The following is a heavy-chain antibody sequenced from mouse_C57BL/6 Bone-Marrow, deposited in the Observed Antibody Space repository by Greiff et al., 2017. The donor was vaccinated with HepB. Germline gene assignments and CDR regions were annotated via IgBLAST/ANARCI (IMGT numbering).Heavy chain of an antibody. CDR2: ISYDGSN. D-gene: IGHD1-1*01. J-gene: IGHJ4*01. Sequence: ESGPGLVKPSQSLSLTCSVPGYSITSGYFWNWIRQVPGNQLEWMGYISYDGSNNYNPSLKNRIAITRDTSKNQFFLKLNSVTTEDTATYYCAITTVVATDYWGQGTSVTVSS. CDR1: GYSITSGYF. CDR3: AITTVVATDY. V-gene: IGHV3-6*01.